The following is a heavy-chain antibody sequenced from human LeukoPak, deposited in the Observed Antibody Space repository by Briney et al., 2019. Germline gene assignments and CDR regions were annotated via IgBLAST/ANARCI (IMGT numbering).Heavy chain of an antibody. V-gene: IGHV3-21*01. D-gene: IGHD1-14*01. CDR3: VSGIGYYYYYGMDV. Sequence: GGSLRLSCAASGFTFSSYSMNWVRQAPGKGLEWGSSISSSSSYIYYADSVKGRFTISRDNAKNSLYLQMNSLRAEDTAVYYCVSGIGYYYYYGMDVWGQGTTVTVSS. CDR2: ISSSSSYI. J-gene: IGHJ6*02. CDR1: GFTFSSYS.